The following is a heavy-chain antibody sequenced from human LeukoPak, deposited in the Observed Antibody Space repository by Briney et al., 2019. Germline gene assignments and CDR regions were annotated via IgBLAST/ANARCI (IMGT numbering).Heavy chain of an antibody. CDR1: GFTVSSNY. CDR3: AREGLPPIEYSSSSAFDY. D-gene: IGHD6-6*01. Sequence: QPGGSLRLSCAASGFTVSSNYMSWVRQAPGKGLEWVSVIYSGGSTYYADSVKGRFTISRDNAKNSLYLQMNSLRAEDTAVYYCAREGLPPIEYSSSSAFDYWGQGTLVTVSS. J-gene: IGHJ4*02. V-gene: IGHV3-53*01. CDR2: IYSGGST.